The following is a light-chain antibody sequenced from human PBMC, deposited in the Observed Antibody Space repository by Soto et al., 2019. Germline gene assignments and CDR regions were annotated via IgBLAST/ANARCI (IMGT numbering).Light chain of an antibody. CDR2: GAS. CDR1: QDVVSL. J-gene: IGKJ5*01. Sequence: DIQMTQSPSSVSASVGDRVTITCRASQDVVSLIAWYQEKPGTAPKLVIFGASSLQSGVPSRFSGSGSGTDFTLTITSLQPEDFATYYCQQANSFPITFGQGTRLEIK. CDR3: QQANSFPIT. V-gene: IGKV1-12*01.